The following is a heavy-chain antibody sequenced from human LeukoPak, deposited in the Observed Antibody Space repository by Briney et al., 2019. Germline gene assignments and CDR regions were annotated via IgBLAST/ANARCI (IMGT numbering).Heavy chain of an antibody. D-gene: IGHD5-24*01. CDR1: GGSIRSSSYY. Sequence: PSETLSLNCTVYGGSIRSSSYYWAWLRQPPGKGLEWNGSIYYSGSTYYNPALKTMVTITLDTSKYQFSLKLSSVTAACTQVYYCARVDMATSAAFDIWGQGTMVSVSS. V-gene: IGHV4-39*01. J-gene: IGHJ3*02. CDR2: IYYSGST. CDR3: ARVDMATSAAFDI.